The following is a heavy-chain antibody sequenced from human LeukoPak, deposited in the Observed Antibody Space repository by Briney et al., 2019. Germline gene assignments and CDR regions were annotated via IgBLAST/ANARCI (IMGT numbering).Heavy chain of an antibody. Sequence: GASVKVSCKASGYTFTSYGISWVRQAPGQGLEGMGWISAYNGNTNYAQKLQGRVTMTPDTSTSTAYMELRSLRSDDTAVYYCARDRAGWELTGNFDYWGQGTLVTVSS. CDR1: GYTFTSYG. CDR3: ARDRAGWELTGNFDY. V-gene: IGHV1-18*01. J-gene: IGHJ4*02. CDR2: ISAYNGNT. D-gene: IGHD1-26*01.